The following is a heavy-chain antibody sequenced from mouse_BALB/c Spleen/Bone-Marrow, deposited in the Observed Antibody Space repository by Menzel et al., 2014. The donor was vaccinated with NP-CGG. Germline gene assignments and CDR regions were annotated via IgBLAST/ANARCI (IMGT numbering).Heavy chain of an antibody. D-gene: IGHD1-2*01. Sequence: EVKLVESGGGLVQPGGSLKLTCAASGFDFSRYWMSWVRQAPGKGLEWIGEINPDSNTINYTPSLKDKFIISRDNAKNTLYLQMSKVRSEDTALYYCVRLGYYGSFAYWGQGTLVTVSA. V-gene: IGHV4-1*02. J-gene: IGHJ3*01. CDR2: INPDSNTI. CDR3: VRLGYYGSFAY. CDR1: GFDFSRYW.